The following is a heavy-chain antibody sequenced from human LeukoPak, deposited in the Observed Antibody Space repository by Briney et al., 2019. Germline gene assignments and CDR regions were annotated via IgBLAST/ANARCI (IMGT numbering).Heavy chain of an antibody. CDR3: ARVAGGSIFGVVIQRGWFDP. CDR2: INHSGST. Sequence: PSETLSLTCAVYGGSFSGYYWSWIRQPPGKGLEWIGEINHSGSTIYNPSLKSRVTISADTSKNQFSLKLSSVTAADTAVYYCARVAGGSIFGVVIQRGWFDPWGQGTLVTVSS. V-gene: IGHV4-34*01. D-gene: IGHD3-3*01. CDR1: GGSFSGYY. J-gene: IGHJ5*02.